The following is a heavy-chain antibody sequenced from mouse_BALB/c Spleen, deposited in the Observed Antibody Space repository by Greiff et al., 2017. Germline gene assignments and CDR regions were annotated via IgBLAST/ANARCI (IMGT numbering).Heavy chain of an antibody. J-gene: IGHJ3*01. CDR1: GYTFTNYW. D-gene: IGHD2-4*01. CDR3: AREDYDRAWFAY. CDR2: IYPGGGYT. V-gene: IGHV1-63*02. Sequence: QVQLQQSGAELVRPGTSVKISCKASGYTFTNYWRGWVKQRPGHGLEWIGDIYPGGGYTNYNEKFKGKATLTADTSSSTAYMQLSSLTSEDSAVYFCAREDYDRAWFAYWGQGTLVTVSA.